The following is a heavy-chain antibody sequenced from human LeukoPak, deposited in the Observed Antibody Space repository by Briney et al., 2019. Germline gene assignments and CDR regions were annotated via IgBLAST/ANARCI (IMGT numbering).Heavy chain of an antibody. CDR1: GGSISSYY. V-gene: IGHV4-59*01. CDR2: IYYSGST. J-gene: IGHJ5*02. D-gene: IGHD2-8*01. Sequence: SETLSLTCTVSGGSISSYYWSWIRQPPGKGLEWIGYIYYSGSTNYNPSLKSRVTISVDTSKNQFSLKLSSVTAADTAVYYCARFNRGDGNWFDPWGQGTLVTVSS. CDR3: ARFNRGDGNWFDP.